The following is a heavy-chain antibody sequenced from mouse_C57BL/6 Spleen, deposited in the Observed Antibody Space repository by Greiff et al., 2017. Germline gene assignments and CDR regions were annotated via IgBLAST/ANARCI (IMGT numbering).Heavy chain of an antibody. V-gene: IGHV1-64*01. Sequence: VQLQQSGAELVKPGASVKLSCKASGYTFTSYWMHWVKQRPGQGLEWIGMIHPDSGSTNYTEKFKGKATLTADKSSSTAYMQLSSLTSEDTAVYYCTAIYYGSSFAFDYWGQGTTLTVSS. J-gene: IGHJ2*01. D-gene: IGHD1-1*01. CDR2: IHPDSGST. CDR3: TAIYYGSSFAFDY. CDR1: GYTFTSYW.